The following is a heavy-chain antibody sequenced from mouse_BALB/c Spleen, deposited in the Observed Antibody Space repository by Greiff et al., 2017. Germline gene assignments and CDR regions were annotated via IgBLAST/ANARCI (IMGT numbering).Heavy chain of an antibody. Sequence: EVQLVESGGGLVQPGGSLKLSCAASGFTFSSYGMSWVRQTPDKRLELVATINSNGGSTYYPDSVKGRFTISRDTAKNTLYLQMSSLKSEDTAMYYCARDRGWGDYDGAWFAYWGQGTLVTVSA. CDR3: ARDRGWGDYDGAWFAY. D-gene: IGHD2-4*01. CDR2: INSNGGST. CDR1: GFTFSSYG. V-gene: IGHV5-6-3*01. J-gene: IGHJ3*01.